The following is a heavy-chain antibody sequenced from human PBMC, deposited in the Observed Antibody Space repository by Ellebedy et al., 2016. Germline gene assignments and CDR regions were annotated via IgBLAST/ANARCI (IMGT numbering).Heavy chain of an antibody. D-gene: IGHD2-15*01. CDR2: VNYSGST. J-gene: IGHJ6*02. CDR3: ARDGGCSGGRCSDGMDV. Sequence: SETLSLXCTVSAGSVSSRVYYWGWIRQPPGKGLEWIGTVNYSGSTYYNPSLKSRVTISVDTSKNQFSLKLTSVTAADTAVYYCARDGGCSGGRCSDGMDVWGHGTKVTVSS. CDR1: AGSVSSRVYY. V-gene: IGHV4-39*07.